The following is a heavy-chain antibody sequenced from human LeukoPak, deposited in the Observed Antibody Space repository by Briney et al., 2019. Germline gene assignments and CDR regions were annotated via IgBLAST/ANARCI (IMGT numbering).Heavy chain of an antibody. J-gene: IGHJ4*02. V-gene: IGHV3-74*01. CDR2: INSGGSGT. D-gene: IGHD7-27*01. CDR1: GFSFSSNW. CDR3: ATSLGPLTEY. Sequence: PGGSLRLSCAASGFSFSSNWMHWVRQTPGKGLVWVSRINSGGSGTSYADSVEGRFTISRDNAKNTLYLQMNSLIAEDTAVYYCATSLGPLTEYWGQGTLVTVSS.